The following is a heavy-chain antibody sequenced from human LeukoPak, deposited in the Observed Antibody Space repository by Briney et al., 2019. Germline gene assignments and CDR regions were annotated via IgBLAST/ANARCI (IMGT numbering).Heavy chain of an antibody. Sequence: GESLRLSCAASGFAFNTYSMNWVRQAPGKGLERVSFIFSSSTYIYYTDSVKGRFTISRDNARSSLYPQMDNLRAEDTGVYYCARDFYDGFALDYWGQGTLVTVSS. V-gene: IGHV3-21*03. CDR2: IFSSSTYI. CDR3: ARDFYDGFALDY. CDR1: GFAFNTYS. J-gene: IGHJ4*02. D-gene: IGHD2/OR15-2a*01.